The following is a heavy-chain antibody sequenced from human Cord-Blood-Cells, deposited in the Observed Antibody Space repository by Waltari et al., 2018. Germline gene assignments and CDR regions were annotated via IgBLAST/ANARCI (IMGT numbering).Heavy chain of an antibody. CDR3: ARGRGGGCGEYYFDY. CDR1: GGSISSSNW. V-gene: IGHV4-4*02. Sequence: QVQLQESGPGLVKPSGTLSLTCAVSGGSISSSNWWSWVRQPPGKGLEWIGEIYQRGRHNHNTPPRGRVTVSVDKSKNRFPRTLGAGPAADTAVYYCARGRGGGCGEYYFDYWGQGTLVTVSS. CDR2: IYQRGRH. J-gene: IGHJ4*02. D-gene: IGHD3-10*01.